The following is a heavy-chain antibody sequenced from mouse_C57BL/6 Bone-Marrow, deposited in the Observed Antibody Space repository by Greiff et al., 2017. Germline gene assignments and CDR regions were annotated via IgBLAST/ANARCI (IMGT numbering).Heavy chain of an antibody. CDR2: IHPNSGST. CDR3: ARSKLRGFDY. Sequence: QVQLQQPGAELVKPGASVKLSCKASGYTFTSYWMHWVKQRPGQGLEWIGMIHPNSGSTNYNEKFKSKATLTVDKSSSTAYMQLSRLTSEDSAVYYCARSKLRGFDYWGQGTTLTVSS. V-gene: IGHV1-64*01. J-gene: IGHJ2*01. D-gene: IGHD3-2*02. CDR1: GYTFTSYW.